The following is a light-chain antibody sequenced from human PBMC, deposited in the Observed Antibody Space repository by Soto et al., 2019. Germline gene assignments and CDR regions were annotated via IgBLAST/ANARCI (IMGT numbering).Light chain of an antibody. J-gene: IGKJ1*01. CDR2: DSY. V-gene: IGKV1-5*01. CDR1: QSVNNW. CDR3: QQYNNWLWT. Sequence: DVQMTQSPSTLSASVGDSVTITCRASQSVNNWLAWYQQKPGKAPRLLIFDSYKLESGVPSRFSGSGSGTEFILTISSLQADDFATYYCQQYNNWLWTFGQGTKVDI.